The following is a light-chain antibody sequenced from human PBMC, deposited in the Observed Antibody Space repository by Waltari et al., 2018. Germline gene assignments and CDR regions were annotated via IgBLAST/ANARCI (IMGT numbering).Light chain of an antibody. CDR1: NSDVGHYNL. CDR2: EVI. CDR3: CSYAGSGTYV. Sequence: QSALTQPASVSGTPGQSITISCTGTNSDVGHYNLVSWYQHYPGEAPKLMICEVIKRPSGVSNRFSGSKSGNTASLTISGLQAEDEADYYCCSYAGSGTYVFGTGTKVTVL. J-gene: IGLJ1*01. V-gene: IGLV2-23*02.